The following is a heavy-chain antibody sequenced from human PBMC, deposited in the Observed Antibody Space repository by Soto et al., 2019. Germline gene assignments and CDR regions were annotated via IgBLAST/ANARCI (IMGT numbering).Heavy chain of an antibody. J-gene: IGHJ4*02. CDR3: ARHSSSWPIFDY. CDR1: GGSIGNSF. CDR2: IYYSGSS. Sequence: SETPSLTCTVSGGSIGNSFWSWIRQSPGKGLEWIGYIYYSGSSNYNPSLKSRVSISVDTSKNQFSLKLSSVTAADTAVYYCARHSSSWPIFDYWGQGTLVTVSS. V-gene: IGHV4-59*08. D-gene: IGHD6-13*01.